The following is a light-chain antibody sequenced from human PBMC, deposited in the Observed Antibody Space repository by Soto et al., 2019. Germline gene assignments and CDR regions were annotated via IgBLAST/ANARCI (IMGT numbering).Light chain of an antibody. CDR2: GND. V-gene: IGLV1-40*01. CDR1: SSNIGAGYD. CDR3: QSYGGSLSGSV. J-gene: IGLJ1*01. Sequence: QSVLTQPPSVSGAPGQRVTISCTGSSSNIGAGYDVHWYQQLPGTAPKFLIYGNDNRPSGVPDRFSGSKSGTSASLAITGLQAEDEANYYCQSYGGSLSGSVFGTGTKVTVL.